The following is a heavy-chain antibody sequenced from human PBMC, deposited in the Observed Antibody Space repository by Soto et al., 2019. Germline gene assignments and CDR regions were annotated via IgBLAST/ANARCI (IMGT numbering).Heavy chain of an antibody. Sequence: QVQLQESGPGLVKPSETLSLPCTVSGGSISSYYWSWIRQPAGKGLEWIGRIYTSGSTNSNPSLKSRVTMSVDTSKNQFSLKLSSVTAADTAVYYCASVLDCSGGSCWDYWGQGTLVTVSS. V-gene: IGHV4-4*07. CDR1: GGSISSYY. D-gene: IGHD2-15*01. CDR2: IYTSGST. CDR3: ASVLDCSGGSCWDY. J-gene: IGHJ4*02.